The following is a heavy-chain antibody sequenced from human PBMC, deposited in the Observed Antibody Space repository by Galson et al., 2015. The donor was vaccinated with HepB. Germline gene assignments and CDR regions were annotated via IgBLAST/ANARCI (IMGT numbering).Heavy chain of an antibody. CDR3: AKVVTTIRQYYYYGLDV. J-gene: IGHJ6*02. CDR2: IIPMFGIT. CDR1: GGTFGSHA. Sequence: SVKVSCKASGGTFGSHAISWVRQAPGQGLEWMGRIIPMFGITNSAQRFQGRVTITADKFTSTAYMELSGLRYEDTAVYYCAKVVTTIRQYYYYGLDVWGQGTTVTVSS. D-gene: IGHD2-21*02. V-gene: IGHV1-69*04.